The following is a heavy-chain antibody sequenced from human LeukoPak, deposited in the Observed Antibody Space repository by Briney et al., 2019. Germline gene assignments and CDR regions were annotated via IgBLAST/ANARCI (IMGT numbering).Heavy chain of an antibody. CDR1: GFTVSSNY. D-gene: IGHD4-23*01. CDR2: IYSGGST. J-gene: IGHJ4*02. CDR3: AKVFESVVTPNDY. V-gene: IGHV3-53*01. Sequence: GGSLRLSCAASGFTVSSNYMSWVRQAPGKGLEWVSVIYSGGSTYYADSVKGRFTISRDNSRNTLYLQMNSLRAEDTAVYYCAKVFESVVTPNDYWGQGTLVTVSS.